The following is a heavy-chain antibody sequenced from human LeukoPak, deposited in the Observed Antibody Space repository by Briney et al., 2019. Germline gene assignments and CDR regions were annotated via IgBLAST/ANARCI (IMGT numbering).Heavy chain of an antibody. Sequence: PSETLSLTCIVSGGSISSYYWSWIRQPPGKGLEWIGYMYYSGSTNYNPSLKSRVTISIDTSKNQFSLKLTSVTAADTAVYYCARRRGIAVAGGRFDYWGQGALVTVSS. D-gene: IGHD6-19*01. V-gene: IGHV4-59*08. CDR2: MYYSGST. J-gene: IGHJ4*02. CDR1: GGSISSYY. CDR3: ARRRGIAVAGGRFDY.